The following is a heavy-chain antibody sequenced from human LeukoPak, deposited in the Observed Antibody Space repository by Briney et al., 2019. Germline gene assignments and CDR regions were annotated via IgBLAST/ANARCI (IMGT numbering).Heavy chain of an antibody. CDR3: AKVRRGPVPAASCFDY. Sequence: GGSLRLSCAASGVTFSDYYMSWIRQAPGKGLQWVSYIGTGGSITYYADSVKGRFTISRDNSKNTLYLQMNSLRAEDTAVYYCAKVRRGPVPAASCFDYWGQGTLVTVSS. CDR2: IGTGGSIT. D-gene: IGHD2-2*01. J-gene: IGHJ4*02. CDR1: GVTFSDYY. V-gene: IGHV3-11*01.